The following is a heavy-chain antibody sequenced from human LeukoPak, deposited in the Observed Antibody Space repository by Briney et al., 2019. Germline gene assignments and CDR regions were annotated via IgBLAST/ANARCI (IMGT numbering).Heavy chain of an antibody. Sequence: SETLSLTCTVSGGSISSYYWSWIRQPPGKGLEWIGYIYTSGSTNYNPSLKSRVTISVDKSKNQFSLKLSSVTAADTAVYYCARESYYDSSGAYYLDYWGQGTLVTVSS. CDR3: ARESYYDSSGAYYLDY. CDR1: GGSISSYY. D-gene: IGHD3-22*01. CDR2: IYTSGST. J-gene: IGHJ4*02. V-gene: IGHV4-4*08.